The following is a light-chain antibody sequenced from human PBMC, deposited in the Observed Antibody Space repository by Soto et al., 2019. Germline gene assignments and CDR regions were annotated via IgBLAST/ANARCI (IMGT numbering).Light chain of an antibody. CDR2: STN. Sequence: VVTQEPSFSVSPGGTVTLTCGLSSGSVSTSNYPGWYQQTPGQAPRTLIYSTNTRSSGVPDRFSGSILGNKAALTITGAQADDESDYYCVLYMGSGIPWVFGGGTKLTVL. CDR1: SGSVSTSNY. J-gene: IGLJ3*02. CDR3: VLYMGSGIPWV. V-gene: IGLV8-61*01.